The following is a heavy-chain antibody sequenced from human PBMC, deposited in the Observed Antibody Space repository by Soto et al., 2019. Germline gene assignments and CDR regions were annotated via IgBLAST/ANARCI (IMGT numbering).Heavy chain of an antibody. D-gene: IGHD6-25*01. V-gene: IGHV6-1*01. CDR1: GDSVSSNSAA. CDR2: TYYRSKWYN. CDR3: ARGGQSRGVVFLSQGTDAFDI. J-gene: IGHJ3*02. Sequence: PSQTLSLTCALSGDSVSSNSAAWNWIRQSPSRGLEWLGRTYYRSKWYNDYAVSVKSRITINPDTSKNQFSLQLNSVTPEDTAVYYCARGGQSRGVVFLSQGTDAFDIWGQGTMVTVSS.